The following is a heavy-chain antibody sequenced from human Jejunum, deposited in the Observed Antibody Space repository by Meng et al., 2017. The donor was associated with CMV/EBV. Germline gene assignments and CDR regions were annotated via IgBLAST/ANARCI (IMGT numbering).Heavy chain of an antibody. CDR3: ARDSMKGGGFDY. Sequence: GITFSDHYMDGFRQAGEKGREWVTSRRDKINNKHTKHAESVKGRFTISRDNLENSLYLQMNSLKTEDTAVYYCARDSMKGGGFDYWGQGTLVTVSS. V-gene: IGHV3-72*01. CDR2: RRDKINNKHT. J-gene: IGHJ4*02. D-gene: IGHD3-10*01. CDR1: GITFSDHY.